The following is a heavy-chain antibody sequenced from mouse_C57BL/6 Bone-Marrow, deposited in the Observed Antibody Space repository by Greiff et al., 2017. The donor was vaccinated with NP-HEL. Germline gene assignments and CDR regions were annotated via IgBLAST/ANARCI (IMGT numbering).Heavy chain of an antibody. CDR3: TTRITTVVALYYYAMDY. CDR1: GFNIKDDY. D-gene: IGHD1-1*01. Sequence: EVQLQQSGAELVRPGASVKLSCTASGFNIKDDYMHWVKQRPEQGLEWIGWIDPENGDTEYASKFQGKATITADTSSNTAYLQLSSLTSEDTAVYYCTTRITTVVALYYYAMDYWGQGTSVTVSS. CDR2: IDPENGDT. J-gene: IGHJ4*01. V-gene: IGHV14-4*01.